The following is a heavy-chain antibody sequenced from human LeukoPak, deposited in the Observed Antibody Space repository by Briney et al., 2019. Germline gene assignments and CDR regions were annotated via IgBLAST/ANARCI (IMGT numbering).Heavy chain of an antibody. CDR3: AKDRDSNWYPYFEY. CDR1: GFTFSSYA. V-gene: IGHV3-7*03. D-gene: IGHD4-11*01. CDR2: IKPDGSEK. J-gene: IGHJ4*02. Sequence: GGSLRLSCAASGFTFSSYAMRWVRQAPGKGLEWVTNIKPDGSEKYYVDSVKGRFTISRDNSRNSLYLDINNLRTEDTAIYYCAKDRDSNWYPYFEYWGQGTLITVSS.